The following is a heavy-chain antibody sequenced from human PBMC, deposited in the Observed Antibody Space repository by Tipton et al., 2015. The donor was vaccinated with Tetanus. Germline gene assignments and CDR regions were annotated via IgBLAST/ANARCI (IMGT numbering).Heavy chain of an antibody. CDR3: ARGGSYSYGPRGFDL. Sequence: TLSLTCAVYGGSFSAYYWSWTRQSPGKGLEWIGEINHSGSTTYSPSFKSRVTISVDTPKNQFSLKLTSLTVADTAVYYCARGGSYSYGPRGFDLWGRGTLVTVSS. J-gene: IGHJ2*01. CDR2: INHSGST. V-gene: IGHV4-34*01. D-gene: IGHD5-18*01. CDR1: GGSFSAYY.